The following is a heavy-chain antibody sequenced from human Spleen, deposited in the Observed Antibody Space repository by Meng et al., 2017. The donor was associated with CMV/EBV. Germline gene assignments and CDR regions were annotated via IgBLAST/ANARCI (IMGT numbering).Heavy chain of an antibody. D-gene: IGHD6-13*01. Sequence: GESLKISCAASGFTFSSYSMNWVRQAPGKGLEWVSSISSSSSYIYYADSVKGRFTISRDNAKNSLYLQMNSLRAEDTAVYYCAGVGGGSSSDYWGQGTLVTVSS. J-gene: IGHJ4*02. CDR1: GFTFSSYS. CDR2: ISSSSSYI. CDR3: AGVGGGSSSDY. V-gene: IGHV3-21*01.